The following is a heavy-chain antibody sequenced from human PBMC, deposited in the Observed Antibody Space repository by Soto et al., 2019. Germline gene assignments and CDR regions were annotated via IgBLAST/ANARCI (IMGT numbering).Heavy chain of an antibody. Sequence: QVQLQQWGAGLLKPSETLSLTCAVYGGCFSGYYWSWIRQPPGKGLEWIGEINNSGSTNYNPSLKSRVTISVDTSKNQFSLKLSSVTAADTAVYYCARAPGRSGYFMWGQGTLVTVSS. J-gene: IGHJ4*02. V-gene: IGHV4-34*01. CDR1: GGCFSGYY. CDR2: INNSGST. D-gene: IGHD3-3*01. CDR3: ARAPGRSGYFM.